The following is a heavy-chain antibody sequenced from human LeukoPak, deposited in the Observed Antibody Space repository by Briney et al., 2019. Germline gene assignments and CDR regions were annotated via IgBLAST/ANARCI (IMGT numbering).Heavy chain of an antibody. Sequence: PGGSLRLSCAGSGFTLSSYAMSWVRQAPGKGLEWVSAISGNGDQTFYADSVKGRFTISRDNSKNTLYLQMNSLRVEDTAIYYCAKDVLIVVVNIFDVWGQGTTVAASS. D-gene: IGHD2-21*01. CDR1: GFTLSSYA. J-gene: IGHJ3*01. CDR3: AKDVLIVVVNIFDV. V-gene: IGHV3-23*01. CDR2: ISGNGDQT.